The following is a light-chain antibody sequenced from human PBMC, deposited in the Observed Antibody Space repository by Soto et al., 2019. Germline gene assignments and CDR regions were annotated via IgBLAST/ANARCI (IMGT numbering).Light chain of an antibody. J-gene: IGKJ2*01. CDR3: QQRSNSLYT. CDR1: QNISSY. V-gene: IGKV3-11*01. CDR2: AAS. Sequence: EILLTQSPSSLSSSPGDRATISCRASQNISSYLDWYQQKPGHAPQLLIYAASIGHTGLPSMFSGSGSGTDFTLIISSLEPEDSANYYCQQRSNSLYTFGQGTKLEIK.